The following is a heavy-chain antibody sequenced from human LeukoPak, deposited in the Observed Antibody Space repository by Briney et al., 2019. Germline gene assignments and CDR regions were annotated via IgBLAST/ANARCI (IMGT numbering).Heavy chain of an antibody. V-gene: IGHV3-7*01. D-gene: IGHD3-22*01. CDR1: GFTFSRYW. CDR3: VRDASYYDSRGYYDAFDL. Sequence: GGSLRLCCAASGFTFSRYWMIWVRQAPGKGLEWVANIKQDESLKYYVDSVKGRFTISRDNAKNSLFLQMNSLRAEDTAVYYCVRDASYYDSRGYYDAFDLWGQGTMVTVSS. J-gene: IGHJ3*01. CDR2: IKQDESLK.